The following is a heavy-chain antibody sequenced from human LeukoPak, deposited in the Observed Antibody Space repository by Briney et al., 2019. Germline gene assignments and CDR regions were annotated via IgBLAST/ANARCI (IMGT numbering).Heavy chain of an antibody. CDR1: GFTFDDYA. CDR3: AKDSSYSSGWYGPFDY. Sequence: GGSLRLSCAASGFTFDDYAMLWVRQAPGKGLEWVSGISWNSGSIGYADSVKGRFTISRDNAKNSLYLQMNSLRAEDTALYYCAKDSSYSSGWYGPFDYWGQGTLVTVSS. D-gene: IGHD6-19*01. J-gene: IGHJ4*02. CDR2: ISWNSGSI. V-gene: IGHV3-9*01.